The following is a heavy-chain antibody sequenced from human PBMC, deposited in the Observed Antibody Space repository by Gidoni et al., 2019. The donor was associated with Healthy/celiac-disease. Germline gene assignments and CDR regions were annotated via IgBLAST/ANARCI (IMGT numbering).Heavy chain of an antibody. V-gene: IGHV4-31*02. CDR3: ARGGYGDSGEN. J-gene: IGHJ4*02. D-gene: IGHD4-17*01. Sequence: STYYNPSLKSRVTISVDTSKNQFSLKLSSVTAADTAVYYCARGGYGDSGENWGQGTLVTVSS. CDR2: ST.